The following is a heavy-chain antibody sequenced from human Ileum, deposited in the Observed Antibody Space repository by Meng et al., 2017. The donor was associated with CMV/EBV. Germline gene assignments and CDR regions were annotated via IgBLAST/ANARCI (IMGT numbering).Heavy chain of an antibody. CDR2: IITIFHTT. D-gene: IGHD3/OR15-3a*01. CDR3: ATTESPRSTKNFWTFSQRGWFDP. Sequence: ISWVRQAPGQGLEWMGGIITIFHTTNYAQKFQDRVTITADESTSTVYMELSSLRSEDTAVYFCATTESPRSTKNFWTFSQRGWFDPWGQGTLVTVSS. J-gene: IGHJ5*02. V-gene: IGHV1-69*01.